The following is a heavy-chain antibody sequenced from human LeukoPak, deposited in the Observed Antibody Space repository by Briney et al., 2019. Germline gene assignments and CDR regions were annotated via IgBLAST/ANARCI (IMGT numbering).Heavy chain of an antibody. CDR3: AKSGGYGLIDY. D-gene: IGHD1-26*01. Sequence: SETLSLTCTVSGASISGSGYYWGWIRQRPGKGLEWIGSIYSSGSTYYNASLQSRVTISIETSKNQISLRLNSVTAADTAMYYCAKSGGYGLIDYWGQGTLVTVSS. J-gene: IGHJ4*02. CDR1: GASISGSGYY. V-gene: IGHV4-39*01. CDR2: IYSSGST.